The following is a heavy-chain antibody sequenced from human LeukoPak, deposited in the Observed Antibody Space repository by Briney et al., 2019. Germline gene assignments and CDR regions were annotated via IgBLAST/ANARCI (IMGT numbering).Heavy chain of an antibody. V-gene: IGHV3-30*02. CDR3: AKEYTPSSPLGEFAS. J-gene: IGHJ4*02. CDR2: IRHDEANH. D-gene: IGHD6-6*01. Sequence: PGGSLRLSCAVSGFTLTSFAMHWVRQAPGKGLEWVALIRHDEANHYYADSVQGRFNISRETSKKTLYLQMNNLRVEDTAVYYCAKEYTPSSPLGEFASWGQGTLVTVSS. CDR1: GFTLTSFA.